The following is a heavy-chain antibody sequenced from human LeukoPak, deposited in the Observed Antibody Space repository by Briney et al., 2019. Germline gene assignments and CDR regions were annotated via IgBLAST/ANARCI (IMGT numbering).Heavy chain of an antibody. CDR1: GYTFTSYG. V-gene: IGHV1-18*01. D-gene: IGHD3-3*01. CDR2: ISAYNGNT. Sequence: ASVKVSCKASGYTFTSYGISWVRQAPGQGLEWMGWISAYNGNTNYAQKLQGRVTMTTDTSTSTAYMELRSLRSDDTAVYYCVRAQTMTIFGVVIGFYYYYMDVWGKGTTVTVSS. J-gene: IGHJ6*03. CDR3: VRAQTMTIFGVVIGFYYYYMDV.